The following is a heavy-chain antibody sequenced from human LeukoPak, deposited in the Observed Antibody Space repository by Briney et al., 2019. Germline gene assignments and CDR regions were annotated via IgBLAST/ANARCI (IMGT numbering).Heavy chain of an antibody. CDR1: GFTFSSHG. J-gene: IGHJ3*01. Sequence: GALRLSCAASGFTFSSHGMSWVRQAPGKGLECVSTISGSGGSTYYADSVKGRFTISRDNSKNTLYLEMNSLRAEDTAVYYCAKRAAISSGYFDVWGQGTMVTVSS. V-gene: IGHV3-23*01. CDR2: ISGSGGST. CDR3: AKRAAISSGYFDV. D-gene: IGHD2-2*02.